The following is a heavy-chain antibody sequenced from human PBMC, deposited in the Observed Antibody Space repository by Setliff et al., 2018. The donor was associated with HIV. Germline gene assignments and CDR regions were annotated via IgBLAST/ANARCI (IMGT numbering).Heavy chain of an antibody. J-gene: IGHJ4*02. Sequence: SETLTLTCTVSGGSISSCYWSWIRQPAGKGLEWIGRIYASGSTNYNPSLKSRVTISVDTSKNQFSLNLNSVTAADTAVYYCARAYNVYDYRFDSSGYDYWGQGTLVTVSS. CDR1: GGSISSCY. CDR3: ARAYNVYDYRFDSSGYDY. V-gene: IGHV4-4*07. D-gene: IGHD3-22*01. CDR2: IYASGST.